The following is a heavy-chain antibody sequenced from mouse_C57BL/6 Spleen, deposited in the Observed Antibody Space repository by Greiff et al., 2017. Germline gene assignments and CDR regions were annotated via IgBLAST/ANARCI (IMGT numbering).Heavy chain of an antibody. Sequence: EVQRVESGGDLVKPGGSLKLSCAASGFTFSSYGMSWVRQTPDKRLEWVATISSGGSYTYYPASLKGRFTISRDNAKNTLYLQMSSLKSEDTAMYYCARQPYYCGSSLWYFDVWGTGTTVTVSS. V-gene: IGHV5-6*01. CDR2: ISSGGSYT. J-gene: IGHJ1*03. CDR1: GFTFSSYG. D-gene: IGHD1-1*01. CDR3: ARQPYYCGSSLWYFDV.